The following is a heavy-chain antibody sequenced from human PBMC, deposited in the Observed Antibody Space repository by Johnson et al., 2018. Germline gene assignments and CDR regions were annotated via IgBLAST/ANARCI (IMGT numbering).Heavy chain of an antibody. Sequence: QVQLQQWGAGLLKPSETLSLTCAVYGGSFSGYYWSWIRQPPGKGLEWIGEINHSGSTNYNPPLKSRVTISVDTSKNQFSLKLSSVTAADTAVYYCARAYGDYVDYYYYYYMDVWGKGTTVTVSS. CDR3: ARAYGDYVDYYYYYYMDV. CDR2: INHSGST. J-gene: IGHJ6*03. D-gene: IGHD4-17*01. V-gene: IGHV4-34*01. CDR1: GGSFSGYY.